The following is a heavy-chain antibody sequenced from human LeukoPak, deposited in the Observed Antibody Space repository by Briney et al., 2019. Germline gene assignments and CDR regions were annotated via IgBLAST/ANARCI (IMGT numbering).Heavy chain of an antibody. CDR2: VGVDGTR. Sequence: PGGSLRLSCAASGFTFSSYAMSWVRQAPGKGLEWVSGVGVDGTRYYVDSVKGRFTVSRDTAKNTLYLQMSSLRAEVTAIYYCAKTQGYYDYWGQGTLVTVSS. D-gene: IGHD3-22*01. CDR1: GFTFSSYA. CDR3: AKTQGYYDY. V-gene: IGHV3-23*01. J-gene: IGHJ4*02.